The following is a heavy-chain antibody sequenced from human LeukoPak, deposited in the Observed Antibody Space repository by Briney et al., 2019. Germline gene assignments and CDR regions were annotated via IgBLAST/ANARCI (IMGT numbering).Heavy chain of an antibody. J-gene: IGHJ4*02. CDR1: GFTFTYCA. V-gene: IGHV3-23*01. CDR2: ISGSGGST. CDR3: AKSRSGSANWALQIFDN. Sequence: GGSLRLSCAASGFTFTYCAMSWVRQAPGKGLEWVSSISGSGGSTYYADSVKGRFTISRDNSKNMLYLQMNSLRAEDTAVYYCAKSRSGSANWALQIFDNWGQGTLVTVSS. D-gene: IGHD1-1*01.